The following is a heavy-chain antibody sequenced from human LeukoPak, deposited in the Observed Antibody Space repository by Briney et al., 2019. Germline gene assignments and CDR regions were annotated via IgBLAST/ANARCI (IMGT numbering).Heavy chain of an antibody. V-gene: IGHV6-1*01. CDR3: ARGFPRYFDL. CDR1: GDSVSSNSAS. D-gene: IGHD2-21*01. CDR2: TYYRSKWSN. J-gene: IGHJ2*01. Sequence: SQTLSLTCAISGDSVSSNSASWNWIRQSPSRGLEWLGRTYYRSKWSNHYAVSVKSRIKLNPDTSKNQFSLQLNSVPPEDTAVYYCARGFPRYFDLWGRGTLVTVSS.